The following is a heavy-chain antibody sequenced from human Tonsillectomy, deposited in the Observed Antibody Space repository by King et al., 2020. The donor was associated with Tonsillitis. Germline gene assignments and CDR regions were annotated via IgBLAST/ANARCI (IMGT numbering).Heavy chain of an antibody. Sequence: VQLVESGGGLVKPGGSLRLSCAASGFTFSTYSMNWVRQAPGKGLEWVSSISGSRNYIYYADSVKGRFTISRDNAKNSLYLQMNSLRAEDTAVYYGASAHYYDSSGYYFFDYWGQRTLVTVSS. CDR1: GFTFSTYS. J-gene: IGHJ4*02. D-gene: IGHD3-22*01. CDR3: ASAHYYDSSGYYFFDY. V-gene: IGHV3-21*01. CDR2: ISGSRNYI.